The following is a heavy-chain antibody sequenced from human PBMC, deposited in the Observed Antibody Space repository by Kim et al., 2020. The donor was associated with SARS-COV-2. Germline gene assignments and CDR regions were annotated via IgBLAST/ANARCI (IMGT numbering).Heavy chain of an antibody. V-gene: IGHV4-39*01. CDR1: GGSISSSSYY. Sequence: SETLSLTCTVSGGSISSSSYYWGWIRQPPGKGLEWIGSIYYSGSTYYNPSLKSRVTISVDTSKNQFSLKLSSVTAADTAVYYCARGRRDSSGYYYQDYWGQGNLVTVSS. J-gene: IGHJ4*02. CDR3: ARGRRDSSGYYYQDY. CDR2: IYYSGST. D-gene: IGHD3-22*01.